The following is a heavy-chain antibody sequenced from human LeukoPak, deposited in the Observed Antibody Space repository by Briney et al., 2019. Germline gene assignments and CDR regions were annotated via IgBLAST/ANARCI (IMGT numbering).Heavy chain of an antibody. CDR2: IKQDGSEK. CDR1: GFTLRTSW. D-gene: IGHD3-10*01. Sequence: PGGSLRLSCAASGFTLRTSWMSWVRQAPGKGLEWVGNIKQDGSEKNYVDSVKGRFTISRDNAKNSLYLQMNSLRADDTAVYYCAKDGGGPLDWSQGTLVTVSS. V-gene: IGHV3-7*01. J-gene: IGHJ4*02. CDR3: AKDGGGPLD.